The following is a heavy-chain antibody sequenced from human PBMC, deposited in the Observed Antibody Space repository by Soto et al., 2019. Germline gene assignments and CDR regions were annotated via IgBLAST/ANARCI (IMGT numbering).Heavy chain of an antibody. V-gene: IGHV1-18*01. CDR3: ARDIDYNIEY. J-gene: IGHJ4*02. CDR2: INAYNGNT. CDR1: GYIFTSYG. Sequence: ASVKVSCKASGYIFTSYGISWVRQAPGQGLEWVGWINAYNGNTNYAQKLQGRVTVTTDTSTSTAYMELRSLRSDDTAVYYCARDIDYNIEYWGLGTMVTVSS. D-gene: IGHD4-4*01.